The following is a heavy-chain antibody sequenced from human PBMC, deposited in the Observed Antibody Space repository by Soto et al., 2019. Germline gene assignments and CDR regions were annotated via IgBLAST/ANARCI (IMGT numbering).Heavy chain of an antibody. Sequence: QVHLQESASGLVKPSQTLSLTCVVSGDAISGSNAWHWVRRPPGEGLEWLGYIYHSGSTHYNPSLRGRFTMSVDTSRNLFSLKLTDVTAADTAVDYCARGDIGRGAPIDSWGQGTLVSVSS. D-gene: IGHD3-10*01. CDR2: IYHSGST. CDR3: ARGDIGRGAPIDS. V-gene: IGHV4-30-2*01. J-gene: IGHJ4*02. CDR1: GDAISGSNA.